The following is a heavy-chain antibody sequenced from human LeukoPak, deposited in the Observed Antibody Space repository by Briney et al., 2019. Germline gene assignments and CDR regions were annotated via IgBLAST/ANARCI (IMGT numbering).Heavy chain of an antibody. V-gene: IGHV4-4*02. CDR2: INHSGST. CDR3: ARGWFGELSARGPAYYYYYGMDV. D-gene: IGHD3-10*01. CDR1: GDSINSLDL. J-gene: IGHJ6*02. Sequence: SGTLSLTCTVSGDSINSLDLWSWVRQPPGKGLEWIGEINHSGSTNYNPSLKSRVTISVDTSKNQFSLKLSSVTAADTAVYYCARGWFGELSARGPAYYYYYGMDVWGQGTTVTVSS.